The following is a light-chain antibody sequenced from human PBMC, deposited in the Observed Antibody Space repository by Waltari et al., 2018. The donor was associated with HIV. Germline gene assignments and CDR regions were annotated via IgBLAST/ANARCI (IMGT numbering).Light chain of an antibody. CDR2: GAS. CDR1: QNVGSPY. V-gene: IGKV3-20*01. CDR3: QHYVGSPRT. J-gene: IGKJ2*01. Sequence: EIVLTQSPDTLSLSLGAIAYFSCRASQNVGSPYLAWYQQKPNQAPRLLIYGASKRADGIPDRFSGGGSGTEFTLTISRLEPEDFAVYYCQHYVGSPRTFGQGTKLEIK.